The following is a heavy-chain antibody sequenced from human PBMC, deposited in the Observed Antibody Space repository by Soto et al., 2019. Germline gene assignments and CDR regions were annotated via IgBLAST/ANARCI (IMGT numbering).Heavy chain of an antibody. J-gene: IGHJ4*02. CDR2: IYYSGST. Sequence: SETLSLTCSVSGGSISSSSYFWGWIRQPPGKGLEWIGTIYYSGSTYYNPSLKSRVTISVDTSKNQFSLKLSSVTAADTAVYYCAIARIAVAGTGHIDYWGQGTLVTVSS. V-gene: IGHV4-39*01. D-gene: IGHD6-19*01. CDR3: AIARIAVAGTGHIDY. CDR1: GGSISSSSYF.